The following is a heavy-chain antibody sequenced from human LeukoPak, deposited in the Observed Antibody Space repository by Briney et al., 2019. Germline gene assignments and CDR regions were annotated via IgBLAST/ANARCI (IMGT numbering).Heavy chain of an antibody. CDR1: GGSFSSYY. V-gene: IGHV4-39*01. Sequence: SETLSLTCAVYGGSFSSYYWGWIRQPPGKGLEWIGSIYYSGSTYYNPSLKSRVTISVDTSKNQFSLKLSSVTAADTAVYYCARMYSSGWYSGYWGQGTLVTVSS. D-gene: IGHD6-19*01. CDR2: IYYSGST. CDR3: ARMYSSGWYSGY. J-gene: IGHJ4*02.